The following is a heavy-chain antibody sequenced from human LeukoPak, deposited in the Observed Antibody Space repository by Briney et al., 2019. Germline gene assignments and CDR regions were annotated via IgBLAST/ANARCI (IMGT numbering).Heavy chain of an antibody. Sequence: SETLTLTCTVSGGSISSGSYDWGWIRQPGGKGLEWIGRIYTSGSTNYNPSLKSRVTISVDTSKNQFSLKLSSVTAADTAVDYCAKGIAAAGTEYYYYYFIDLWGKGTPVTVSS. CDR2: IYTSGST. CDR3: AKGIAAAGTEYYYYYFIDL. V-gene: IGHV4-61*02. J-gene: IGHJ6*03. CDR1: GGSISSGSYD. D-gene: IGHD6-13*01.